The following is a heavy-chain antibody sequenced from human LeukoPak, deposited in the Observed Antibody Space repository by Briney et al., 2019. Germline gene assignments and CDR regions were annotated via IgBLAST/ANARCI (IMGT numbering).Heavy chain of an antibody. CDR3: ARGVRGWYDGAYDV. D-gene: IGHD6-19*01. CDR1: GFTVSSHY. J-gene: IGHJ3*01. Sequence: GGSLRLSCAASGFTVSSHYMSWVRQAPGKGLEWVSIIYSRGSIYYADSVKGRFTISRDTSNNSLYLQMNSLTADDTAVYYCARGVRGWYDGAYDVWGQGTMVPVSS. CDR2: IYSRGSI. V-gene: IGHV3-66*01.